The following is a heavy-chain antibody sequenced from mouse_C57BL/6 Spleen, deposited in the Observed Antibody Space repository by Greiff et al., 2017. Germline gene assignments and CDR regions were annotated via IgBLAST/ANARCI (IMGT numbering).Heavy chain of an antibody. J-gene: IGHJ1*03. CDR1: GYAFSSYW. D-gene: IGHD2-4*01. CDR2: IYPGDGDT. V-gene: IGHV1-80*01. Sequence: VQLQQSGAELVKPGASVKISCKASGYAFSSYWMNWVKQRPGKGLEWIGQIYPGDGDTNYNGKFKGKATLTADKSSSTAYMQLSSLTSEDSAVYFWARRDYDYDVRYFDVWGTGTTVTVSS. CDR3: ARRDYDYDVRYFDV.